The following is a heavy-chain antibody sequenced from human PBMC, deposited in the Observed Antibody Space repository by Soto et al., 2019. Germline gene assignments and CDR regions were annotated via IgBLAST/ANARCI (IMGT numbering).Heavy chain of an antibody. V-gene: IGHV3-7*03. CDR3: ARDPVTAD. J-gene: IGHJ4*02. CDR2: IKGDGSDP. Sequence: EVQLVESGGDLVQPGGSLRLSCATSGFTLNDYYISWVRQLPGKGLEWVGNIKGDGSDPHYVDSVKGRFTISRDNAENLIYLQMNHLRVEDTAMYYCARDPVTADWGQGTPVTVSS. CDR1: GFTLNDYY.